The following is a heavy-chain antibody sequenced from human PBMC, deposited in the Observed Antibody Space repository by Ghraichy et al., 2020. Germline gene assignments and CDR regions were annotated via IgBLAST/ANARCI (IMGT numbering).Heavy chain of an antibody. J-gene: IGHJ4*02. CDR3: ARDDPDGSRTYTAIDY. CDR2: ISSSSNTI. V-gene: IGHV3-48*02. CDR1: GFTFSSYT. Sequence: GESLNISCAASGFTFSSYTMNWVRQAPGKGLEWVSHISSSSNTIYYADSVKGRFTISRDNAKNSLYLQMNSLRDEDTAVYYCARDDPDGSRTYTAIDYWGQGTLVTVSS. D-gene: IGHD3-10*01.